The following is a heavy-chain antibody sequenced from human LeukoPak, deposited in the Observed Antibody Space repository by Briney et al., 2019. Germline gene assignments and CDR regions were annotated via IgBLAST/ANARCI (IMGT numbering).Heavy chain of an antibody. CDR1: GFTFSSYE. V-gene: IGHV3-48*03. CDR2: ISSSGSTI. Sequence: PGGSLRLSCAASGFTFSSYEMNWVRKAPGKGLEWVSYISSSGSTIYYADSVKGRFTISRDNDKNSLYLQMNSLRAEDTAVYYCARSYYYDSSGYSNWFDPWGQGTLVTVSS. J-gene: IGHJ5*02. CDR3: ARSYYYDSSGYSNWFDP. D-gene: IGHD3-22*01.